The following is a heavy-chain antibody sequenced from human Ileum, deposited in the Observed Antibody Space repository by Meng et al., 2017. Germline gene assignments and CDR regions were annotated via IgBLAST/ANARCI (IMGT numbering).Heavy chain of an antibody. J-gene: IGHJ1*01. CDR1: GFTFTDHW. CDR3: TNDRLNH. D-gene: IGHD1-1*01. V-gene: IGHV3-74*01. CDR2: INPDGSDP. Sequence: EGELVGPGGGLATPGGSLRLSCAALGFTFTDHWMHGVRQGPGKGLVWVSRINPDGSDPTYADFVKGRFTISRDNAKNTVYLQMNSLRAEDTALYYCTNDRLNHWGQGALVTVSS.